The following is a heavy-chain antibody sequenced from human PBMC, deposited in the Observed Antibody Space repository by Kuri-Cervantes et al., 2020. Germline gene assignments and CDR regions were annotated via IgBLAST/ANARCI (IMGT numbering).Heavy chain of an antibody. V-gene: IGHV4-39*07. CDR3: ARDRPTSYYGSGSYYRAFDI. CDR2: IYYSGST. CDR1: GGSISSSSYY. D-gene: IGHD3-10*01. Sequence: SETLSLTCTVSGGSISSSSYYWGWIRQPPGKGLEWIGSIYYSGSTYYNPSLKSRVTISVDTSKNQFSLKLSSVTAADTAVYYCARDRPTSYYGSGSYYRAFDIWGQGTMVTVSS. J-gene: IGHJ3*02.